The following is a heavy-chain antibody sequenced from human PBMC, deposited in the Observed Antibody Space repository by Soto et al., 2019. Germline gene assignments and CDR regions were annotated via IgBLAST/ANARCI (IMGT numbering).Heavy chain of an antibody. CDR2: IYWDDDN. CDR1: GFSLSTSGVG. Sequence: QITLKESDPTLVKPTQTLTLTCTFSGFSLSTSGVGVGWIRQPPEKALEWLALIYWDDDNRYSPSLKSRHTITKDTPKNQVVLTMTNMDPVDTASYFCAHARRRYDAFDIWGQGTMVTVSS. D-gene: IGHD3-9*01. V-gene: IGHV2-5*02. CDR3: AHARRRYDAFDI. J-gene: IGHJ3*02.